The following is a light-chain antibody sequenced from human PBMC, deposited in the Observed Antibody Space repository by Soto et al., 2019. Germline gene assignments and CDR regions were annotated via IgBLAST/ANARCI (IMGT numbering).Light chain of an antibody. Sequence: DIHMTHAPSTLSASVLDRVTITCRASQTINRWLAWYQQKPGEVPKLLIYKASVLESGVPPRFSGSGSGTEFTLTISRLQPEDVATYYCQHWSFGQGTKVDIK. CDR1: QTINRW. V-gene: IGKV1-5*03. CDR3: QHWS. J-gene: IGKJ1*01. CDR2: KAS.